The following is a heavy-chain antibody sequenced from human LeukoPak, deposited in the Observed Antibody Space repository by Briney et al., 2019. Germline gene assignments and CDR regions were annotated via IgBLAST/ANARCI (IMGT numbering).Heavy chain of an antibody. Sequence: GGSPRLSCAASGFTVSSNYMDWVRQAPGKGLEWVSLIYSGGSTYYADSVKGRFTISRDNSKNTLYLQMNSLRPEDTAVYYCARGMTAHYWYFDLWGRGALVTVSS. D-gene: IGHD2-21*02. CDR1: GFTVSSNY. V-gene: IGHV3-66*01. CDR3: ARGMTAHYWYFDL. CDR2: IYSGGST. J-gene: IGHJ2*01.